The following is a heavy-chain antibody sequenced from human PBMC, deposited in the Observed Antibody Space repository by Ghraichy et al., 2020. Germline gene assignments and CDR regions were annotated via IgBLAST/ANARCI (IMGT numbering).Heavy chain of an antibody. V-gene: IGHV3-7*01. CDR2: VSRDGSEE. D-gene: IGHD2-2*01. J-gene: IGHJ4*02. Sequence: SCATSGISFSNYRMTWVRQAPGKRPEWVATVSRDGSEEFYVDSVKGRFTISRDNAKNSLFLQLNSLRAEDTAIYYCARGGRDTSYYWVYWGLGTQVIVSP. CDR3: ARGGRDTSYYWVY. CDR1: GISFSNYR.